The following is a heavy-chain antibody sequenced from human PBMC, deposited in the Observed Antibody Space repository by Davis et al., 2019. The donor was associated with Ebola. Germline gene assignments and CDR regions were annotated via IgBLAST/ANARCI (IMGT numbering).Heavy chain of an antibody. CDR3: ATEYSSIY. V-gene: IGHV3-23*01. CDR1: GFIFSTYV. D-gene: IGHD6-6*01. CDR2: ITGSGGRT. J-gene: IGHJ4*02. Sequence: GESLKISCSASGFIFSTYVMSWVRQAPGKGLEWVSVITGSGGRTEHADSVKGRFTISRDNAKNSLYLQMNSLRAEDTAVYYCATEYSSIYWGQGTLVTVSS.